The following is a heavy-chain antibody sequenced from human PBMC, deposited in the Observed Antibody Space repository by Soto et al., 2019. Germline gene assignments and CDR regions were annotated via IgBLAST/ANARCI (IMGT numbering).Heavy chain of an antibody. CDR3: ARALNKERTFSNYYGMDV. V-gene: IGHV4-34*01. D-gene: IGHD3-16*01. CDR2: INHSRST. J-gene: IGHJ6*02. CDR1: GGSFSGYF. Sequence: PSETLSLTCAVYGGSFSGYFWTWIRQPPGKGLEWIGEINHSRSTNYNPSLKSRVTISVDTSKNQFSLKVRSMTAADTAVYYCARALNKERTFSNYYGMDVWGQGTPVTVSS.